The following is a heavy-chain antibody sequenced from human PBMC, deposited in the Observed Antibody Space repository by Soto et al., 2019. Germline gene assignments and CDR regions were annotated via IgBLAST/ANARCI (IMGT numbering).Heavy chain of an antibody. J-gene: IGHJ4*02. CDR3: ARESEDLTSNFDY. CDR2: ISSTTNYI. V-gene: IGHV3-21*06. Sequence: GGSLRLSCAASGFIFTRDSLNWVRQAPGKGLEWVSSISSTTNYIYYGDSMKGRFTISRDNAKNSLYLEMNSLRAEDTAVYYCARESEDLTSNFDYWGQGALVTVSS. CDR1: GFIFTRDS.